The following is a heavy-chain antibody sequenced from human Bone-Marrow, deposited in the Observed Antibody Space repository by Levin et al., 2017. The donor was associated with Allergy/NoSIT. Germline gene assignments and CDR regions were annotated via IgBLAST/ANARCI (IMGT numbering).Heavy chain of an antibody. D-gene: IGHD4-17*01. CDR1: GYSFTTYW. CDR3: ARIREATVTTTLDY. V-gene: IGHV5-51*01. Sequence: GESLKISCKGSGYSFTTYWIAWVRQMPGKGLDWVGNIYPRDSDTRYSPSFQGQVPISADKAISTAYVQLSSLRASDAAIYYCARIREATVTTTLDYWGQGTLVTVSS. CDR2: IYPRDSDT. J-gene: IGHJ4*02.